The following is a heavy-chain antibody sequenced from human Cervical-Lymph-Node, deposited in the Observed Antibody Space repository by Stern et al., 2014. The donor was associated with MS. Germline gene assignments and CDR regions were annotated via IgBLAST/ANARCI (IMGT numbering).Heavy chain of an antibody. CDR1: GYRFTTYD. V-gene: IGHV1-8*01. CDR3: ARGGRGAFDV. D-gene: IGHD1-14*01. J-gene: IGHJ3*01. Sequence: QDQLVQAGAEGKKTVASVKVTCKTSGYRFTTYDFNWVRQAPGQGTQWMGWVNPYSGTTGYAPKFQDRLTLTTTTSSKTTSMELRGLRPDGTAVYFCARGGRGAFDVWGQGTVITVSS. CDR2: VNPYSGTT.